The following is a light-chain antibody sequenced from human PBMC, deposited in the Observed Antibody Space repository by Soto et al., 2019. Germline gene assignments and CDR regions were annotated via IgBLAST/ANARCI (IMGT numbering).Light chain of an antibody. CDR3: QKYNSVPQT. Sequence: DIQMTQSPSSLSASVGDRVTITCRASQGINYYLAWYQQKPGKVPELLIYDASTLQSGVPSRFSGSGSGTDFTLTISSLQPEDVATYYCQKYNSVPQTFGQGTKVEIK. CDR1: QGINYY. CDR2: DAS. J-gene: IGKJ1*01. V-gene: IGKV1-27*01.